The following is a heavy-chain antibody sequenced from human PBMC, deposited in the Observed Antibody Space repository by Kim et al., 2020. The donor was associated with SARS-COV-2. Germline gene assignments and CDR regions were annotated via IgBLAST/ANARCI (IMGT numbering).Heavy chain of an antibody. D-gene: IGHD6-19*01. CDR3: ARDLYPIAVAGTNHYYYYGMDV. CDR2: ISSSGSTI. CDR1: GFTFSDYY. V-gene: IGHV3-11*04. Sequence: GGSLRLSCAASGFTFSDYYMSWIRQAPGKRLEWVSYISSSGSTIYYADSVKGRFTISRDNAKNSLYLQMNSLRAEDTAVYYCARDLYPIAVAGTNHYYYYGMDVWGQGTTVTVSS. J-gene: IGHJ6*02.